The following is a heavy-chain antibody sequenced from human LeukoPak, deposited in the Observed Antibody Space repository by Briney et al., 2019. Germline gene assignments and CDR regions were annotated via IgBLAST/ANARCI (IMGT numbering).Heavy chain of an antibody. J-gene: IGHJ4*02. V-gene: IGHV4-59*01. CDR1: GGSISTYY. CDR3: ARDVYGSGSYLDY. CDR2: IYHSGST. Sequence: SETLSLTCTVSGGSISTYYWSWIRQPPGKGLEWIGYIYHSGSTKYNPSLKSRVTISVDTSKNQFSLKLSSVTAADTAVYYCARDVYGSGSYLDYWGQGTLVTVSS. D-gene: IGHD3-10*01.